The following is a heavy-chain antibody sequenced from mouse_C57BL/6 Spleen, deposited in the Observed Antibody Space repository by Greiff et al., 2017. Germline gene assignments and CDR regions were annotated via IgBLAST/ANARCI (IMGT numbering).Heavy chain of an antibody. Sequence: VKLMESGPGLVAPSQSLSITCTVSGFSLTSYGVDWVRQSPGKGLEWLGVIWGVGSTNYNSALKSRLSISKDNSKSQVFLKMNSLQTDDTAMYYCARELLSGAMDYWGQGTSVTVSS. CDR1: GFSLTSYG. J-gene: IGHJ4*01. CDR2: IWGVGST. D-gene: IGHD1-1*02. CDR3: ARELLSGAMDY. V-gene: IGHV2-6*01.